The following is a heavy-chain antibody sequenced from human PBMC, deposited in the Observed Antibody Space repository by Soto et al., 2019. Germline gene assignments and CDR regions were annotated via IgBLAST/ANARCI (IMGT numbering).Heavy chain of an antibody. CDR2: VYYTGST. V-gene: IGHV4-59*01. Sequence: SETLSLTCTVSGDSISTFCWGWIRQSPGKELEWMGYVYYTGSTNYNPSLKSRVTISVDRSKNQFSLKLTSANAADTAVYYCARGRTVRNYADDSSDYFYFFDYWGQGTQVTVSS. CDR1: GDSISTFC. CDR3: ARGRTVRNYADDSSDYFYFFDY. J-gene: IGHJ4*02. D-gene: IGHD3-22*01.